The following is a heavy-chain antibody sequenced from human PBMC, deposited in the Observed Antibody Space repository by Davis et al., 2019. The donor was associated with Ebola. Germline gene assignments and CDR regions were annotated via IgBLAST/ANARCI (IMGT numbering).Heavy chain of an antibody. J-gene: IGHJ3*02. D-gene: IGHD3-3*01. V-gene: IGHV4-30-2*01. Sequence: PSETLSLTCAVSGGSISSGGYSWSWIRQPPGKGLEWIGYIYHSGSTYYNPSLKSRVTISVDRSKNQFSLKLSSVTAADTAVYYCARGGVTIFVDNAFDIWGQGTMVTVSS. CDR3: ARGGVTIFVDNAFDI. CDR1: GGSISSGGYS. CDR2: IYHSGST.